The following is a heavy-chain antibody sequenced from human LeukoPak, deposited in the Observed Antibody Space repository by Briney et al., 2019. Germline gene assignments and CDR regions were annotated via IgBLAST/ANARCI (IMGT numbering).Heavy chain of an antibody. CDR3: AKDAQRGFDYSNSLES. V-gene: IGHV3-33*06. Sequence: PGRSLRLSCAAAGFTFRHYGMHWVRQAPGKGLEWVAVIWSDGTNQYYADSVKGRFTISRDDSGNTVYLQMNSLRPEDTGVYYCAKDAQRGFDYSNSLESWGQGTPVTVST. CDR1: GFTFRHYG. D-gene: IGHD4-11*01. CDR2: IWSDGTNQ. J-gene: IGHJ5*01.